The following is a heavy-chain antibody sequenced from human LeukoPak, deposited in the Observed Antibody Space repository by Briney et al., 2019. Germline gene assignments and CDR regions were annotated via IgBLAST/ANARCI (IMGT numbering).Heavy chain of an antibody. CDR1: GFTFDDYA. J-gene: IGHJ4*02. D-gene: IGHD5-24*01. V-gene: IGHV3-9*01. CDR2: ISWNSGSI. CDR3: ARERDGRFFDY. Sequence: GGSLRLSCAASGFTFDDYAMHWVRQAPGKGLEWVSGISWNSGSIGYADSVKGRFTISRDNAKNSLHLQMNTLRAEDTAVYYCARERDGRFFDYWGQGTLVTVSS.